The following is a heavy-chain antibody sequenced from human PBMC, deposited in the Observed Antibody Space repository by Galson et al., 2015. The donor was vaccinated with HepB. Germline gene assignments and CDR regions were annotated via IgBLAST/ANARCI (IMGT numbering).Heavy chain of an antibody. CDR1: GYTFTNSW. V-gene: IGHV5-10-1*01. CDR2: IDPTDSYI. CDR3: ARELLGGYSYGYFDY. Sequence: QSGAEVKKPGESLRISCKASGYTFTNSWINWVRQMPGKGLEWMGRIDPTDSYINYSPSFQGHVTFSVDNSKNTLSLQMSSLRAEDTAIYYCARELLGGYSYGYFDYWGQGTLVTVSS. J-gene: IGHJ4*02. D-gene: IGHD5-18*01.